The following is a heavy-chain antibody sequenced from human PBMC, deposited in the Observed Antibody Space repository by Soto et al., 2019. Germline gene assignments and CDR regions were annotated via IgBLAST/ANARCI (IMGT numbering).Heavy chain of an antibody. D-gene: IGHD6-19*01. Sequence: QVQLVESGGGVVQPGRSLRLSCAASGFTFSTFAMHWVRQAPGKGLEWVALISNDGITKYYAESVKGRFTISRDNSKNTLYLEMDSLRTEDTAVYYAYSSGWWGQGTRVTVS. CDR2: ISNDGITK. V-gene: IGHV3-30*03. CDR1: GFTFSTFA. J-gene: IGHJ4*02. CDR3: YSSGW.